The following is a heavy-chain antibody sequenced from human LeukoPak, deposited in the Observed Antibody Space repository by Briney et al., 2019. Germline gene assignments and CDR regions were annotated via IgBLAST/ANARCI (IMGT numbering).Heavy chain of an antibody. CDR1: GVSISTSNW. V-gene: IGHV4-4*02. J-gene: IGHJ4*02. D-gene: IGHD6-19*01. Sequence: SGTLSLTCAVSGVSISTSNWWSWVRQPPGKGLEWIGEIYHSGSTNYNPSLKSRVTISVDESNNHFSLNLTPVTAADTAVYYCASQRLGLDYWGQGTLVTVSS. CDR3: ASQRLGLDY. CDR2: IYHSGST.